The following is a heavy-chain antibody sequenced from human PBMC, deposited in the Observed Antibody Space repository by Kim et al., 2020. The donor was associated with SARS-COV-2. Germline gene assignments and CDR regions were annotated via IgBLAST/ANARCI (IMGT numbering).Heavy chain of an antibody. CDR3: ARGGAYYFDY. D-gene: IGHD3-10*01. J-gene: IGHJ4*02. CDR2: NT. V-gene: IGHV4-31*02. Sequence: NTYCNPSLKSRVTISVDTSKSQFSLKLSSVTAADTAVYFCARGGAYYFDYWGQGTLVTVSS.